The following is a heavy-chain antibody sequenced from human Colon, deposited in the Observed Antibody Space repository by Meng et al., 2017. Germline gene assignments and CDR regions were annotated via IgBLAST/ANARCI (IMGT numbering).Heavy chain of an antibody. Sequence: GGSLRLSCAASGFTFSRYEMSWVRQAPGKGLEWVSYISDSGSSIYYADSVKGRFTISRDNAKNSLYLQMNSLRAEDTAVYYCAHRTTSGYWGQGTLVTVSS. J-gene: IGHJ4*02. V-gene: IGHV3-48*03. CDR1: GFTFSRYE. CDR3: AHRTTSGY. D-gene: IGHD1-7*01. CDR2: ISDSGSSI.